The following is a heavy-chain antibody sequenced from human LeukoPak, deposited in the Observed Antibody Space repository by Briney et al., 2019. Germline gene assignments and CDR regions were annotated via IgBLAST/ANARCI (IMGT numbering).Heavy chain of an antibody. CDR3: ARDHSSSWYDP. J-gene: IGHJ5*02. CDR2: MNPNSGNT. CDR1: GYTFTSYD. Sequence: ASVKVSCKASGYTFTSYDINWVRQATGQGLEWMGWMNPNSGNTGYAKKFQGRVTMNRNTSISTAYMELSSLRSEDTAVYYCARDHSSSWYDPWGQGTLVTVSS. V-gene: IGHV1-8*01. D-gene: IGHD6-13*01.